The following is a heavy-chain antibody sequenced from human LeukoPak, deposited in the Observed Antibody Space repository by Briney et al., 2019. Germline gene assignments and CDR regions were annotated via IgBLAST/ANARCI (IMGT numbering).Heavy chain of an antibody. D-gene: IGHD5-18*01. CDR2: ISSSSSYI. CDR3: ARDIYSYGYYYYHGMDV. J-gene: IGHJ6*02. CDR1: GFTFSSYS. V-gene: IGHV3-21*01. Sequence: GGSLRLSCAASGFTFSSYSMNWVRQAPGKGLEWVSSISSSSSYIYYADSVKGRFTISRDNAKNSLYLQMNSLRAEDTAVYYCARDIYSYGYYYYHGMDVWGQGTTVTVSS.